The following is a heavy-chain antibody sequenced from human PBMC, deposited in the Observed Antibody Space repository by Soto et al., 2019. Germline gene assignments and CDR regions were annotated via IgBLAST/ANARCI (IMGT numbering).Heavy chain of an antibody. CDR2: IYWDDSK. V-gene: IGHV2-5*02. CDR3: AKKGGGDYILGY. Sequence: QITLKESGPPLVKPTQTLTLTCTFSWFSLSTNGVGVGWIRQPPGKALEWLALIYWDDSKHYRPSLNSRLTITKDTSRNLVVLTMTNMDPVDTATYYCAKKGGGDYILGYWGQGTLVTVSS. J-gene: IGHJ4*02. D-gene: IGHD4-17*01. CDR1: WFSLSTNGVG.